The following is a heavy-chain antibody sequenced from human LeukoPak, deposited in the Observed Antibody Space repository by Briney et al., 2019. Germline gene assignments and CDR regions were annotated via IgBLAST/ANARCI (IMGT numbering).Heavy chain of an antibody. V-gene: IGHV1-69*01. D-gene: IGHD6-19*01. CDR3: ARKIAGYSSGWYGDAFDI. CDR1: GGTFSSYA. Sequence: SVKVSFKASGGTFSSYAISWVRQAPGQGLEWMGGIIPIFGTANYAQKFQGRVTITADESTSTAYMELSSLRSEDTAVYYCARKIAGYSSGWYGDAFDIWGQGTMVTVSS. CDR2: IIPIFGTA. J-gene: IGHJ3*02.